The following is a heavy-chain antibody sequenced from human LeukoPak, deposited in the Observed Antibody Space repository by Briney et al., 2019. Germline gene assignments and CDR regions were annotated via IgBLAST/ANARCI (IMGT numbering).Heavy chain of an antibody. CDR2: INHSGST. J-gene: IGHJ4*02. V-gene: IGHV4-34*01. CDR3: ARGWDTAMVFDY. D-gene: IGHD5-18*01. CDR1: GGSLSGYY. Sequence: SETLSLTCAVYGGSLSGYYWSWIRQPPGKGLEWIGEINHSGSTNYNPSLKSRATISVDTSKNQFSLKLSSVTAADTAVYYCARGWDTAMVFDYWGQGTLVTVSS.